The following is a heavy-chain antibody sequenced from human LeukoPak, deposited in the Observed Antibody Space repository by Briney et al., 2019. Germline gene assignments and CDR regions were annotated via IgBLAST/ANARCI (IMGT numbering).Heavy chain of an antibody. J-gene: IGHJ4*02. CDR3: ATGDYFDY. CDR1: GFTFSSYA. V-gene: IGHV3-9*03. CDR2: ISWNSGSI. D-gene: IGHD3-10*01. Sequence: GGSLRLSCAASGFTFSSYAMSWVRQAPGKGLEWVSGISWNSGSIGYADSVKGRFTISRDNAKNSLYLQMNSLRAEDMALYYCATGDYFDYWGQGTLVTVSS.